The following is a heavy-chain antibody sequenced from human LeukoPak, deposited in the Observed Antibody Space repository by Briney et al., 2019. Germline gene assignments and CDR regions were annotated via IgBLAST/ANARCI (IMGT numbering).Heavy chain of an antibody. CDR2: ISSSSSTI. CDR1: GFTFSSYS. V-gene: IGHV3-48*01. Sequence: LSGGSLRLSCAASGFTFSSYSMNWVRQAPGKGLEWVSYISSSSSTIYYADSVKGRFTISRDNAKNSLYLQMNSLRAEDTAVYYCARADLGYYDSSGYYTPRWFDYWGQGTLVTVSS. D-gene: IGHD3-22*01. CDR3: ARADLGYYDSSGYYTPRWFDY. J-gene: IGHJ4*02.